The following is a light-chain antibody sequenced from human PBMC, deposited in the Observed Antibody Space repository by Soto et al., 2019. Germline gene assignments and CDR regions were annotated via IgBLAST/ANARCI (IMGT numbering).Light chain of an antibody. V-gene: IGKV3-20*01. CDR1: QRVSSHS. Sequence: EIVLTQSPGTLSLSPGERATLSCRASQRVSSHSLAWYQQKPGQAPRTLIYGASSRATGIPDRFSASGSGTDFTLTISRPEPEDFAVYYCHHYPRSSWTFGQGTKV. J-gene: IGKJ1*01. CDR3: HHYPRSSWT. CDR2: GAS.